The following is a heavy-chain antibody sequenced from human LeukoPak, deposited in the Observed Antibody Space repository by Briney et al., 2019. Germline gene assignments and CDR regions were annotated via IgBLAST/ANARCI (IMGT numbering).Heavy chain of an antibody. CDR3: ARILSYDSSGYYSPRFDY. J-gene: IGHJ4*02. D-gene: IGHD3-22*01. Sequence: ASVKVSFKASGYTFTSYYMHWVRQAPGQGLEWMGIINPRGGGTTYAQKFQGRVTMTRDTSTSIVYMELSSLRSEDTAVYYCARILSYDSSGYYSPRFDYWGQGTLVTVSS. CDR1: GYTFTSYY. V-gene: IGHV1-46*01. CDR2: INPRGGGT.